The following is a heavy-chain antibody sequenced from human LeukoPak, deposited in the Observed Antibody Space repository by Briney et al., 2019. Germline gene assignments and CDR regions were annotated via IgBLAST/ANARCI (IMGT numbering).Heavy chain of an antibody. J-gene: IGHJ6*03. D-gene: IGHD3-10*02. V-gene: IGHV1-69*05. CDR1: GGTFSSYA. CDR3: ARYVPLPGANYYYYYMDV. CDR2: IIPIFGTA. Sequence: GASVKVSCKASGGTFSSYAISWVRQAPGQGLEWMGGIIPIFGTANYAQKFQGRVTITTDESTSTAYMELSSLRSEDTAVYYCARYVPLPGANYYYYYMDVWGKGTTVTVSS.